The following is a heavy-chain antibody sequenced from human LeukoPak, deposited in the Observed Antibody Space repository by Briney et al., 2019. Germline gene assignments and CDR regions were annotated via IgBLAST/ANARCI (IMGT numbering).Heavy chain of an antibody. CDR2: ISSSSSYI. V-gene: IGHV3-21*01. D-gene: IGHD6-19*01. CDR1: GFTFSSYS. J-gene: IGHJ6*03. CDR3: ARGDSSGWYPLYYYYYYMDV. Sequence: PGGSLRPSCAASGFTFSSYSMNWVRQAPGKGLEWVSSISSSSSYIYYADSVKGRFTISRDNAKNSLYLQMNSLRAEDTAVYYCARGDSSGWYPLYYYYYYMDVWGKGTTVTVSS.